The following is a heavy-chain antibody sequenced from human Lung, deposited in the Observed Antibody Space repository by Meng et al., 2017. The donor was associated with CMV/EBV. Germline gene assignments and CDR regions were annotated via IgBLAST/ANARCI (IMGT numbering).Heavy chain of an antibody. CDR3: ARGLKYYDYVWGT. D-gene: IGHD3-16*01. Sequence: SXTXSLXCTVSGGSISSGGYYWSWIRQHPGKGLEWIGYIYYSGSTYYNPSLKSRVTISVDTSKNQFSLKLSSVTAADTAVYYCARGLKYYDYVWGTWGQGTLVTVSS. CDR1: GGSISSGGYY. J-gene: IGHJ5*02. V-gene: IGHV4-31*03. CDR2: IYYSGST.